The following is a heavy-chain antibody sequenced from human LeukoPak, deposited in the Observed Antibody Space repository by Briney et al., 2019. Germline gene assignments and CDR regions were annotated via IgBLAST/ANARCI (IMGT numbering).Heavy chain of an antibody. CDR3: ARGNVDIVATRRLTDWFDP. D-gene: IGHD5-12*01. J-gene: IGHJ5*02. Sequence: PGGSLRLSCAASGFTFSSYAMSWVRQAPGKGLEWVSAISGSGGSTYYADSVKGRFTISRDNSKNTLYLQMNSLRAEDTAVYYCARGNVDIVATRRLTDWFDPWGQGTLVTVSS. V-gene: IGHV3-23*01. CDR2: ISGSGGST. CDR1: GFTFSSYA.